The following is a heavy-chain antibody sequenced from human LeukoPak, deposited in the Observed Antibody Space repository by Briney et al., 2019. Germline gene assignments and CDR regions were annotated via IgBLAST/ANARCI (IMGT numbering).Heavy chain of an antibody. CDR2: IFYSGST. CDR3: ARARYYYDSSGYLYFDY. J-gene: IGHJ4*02. D-gene: IGHD3-22*01. V-gene: IGHV4-59*01. CDR1: GGSISGYY. Sequence: SETLSLTCTVSGGSISGYYWNWIRQPPGKGLECVGYIFYSGSTSYNPSLKSRVIISVDTSKNQFSLKPSSVTAADTAVYYCARARYYYDSSGYLYFDYWGQGTLVTVSS.